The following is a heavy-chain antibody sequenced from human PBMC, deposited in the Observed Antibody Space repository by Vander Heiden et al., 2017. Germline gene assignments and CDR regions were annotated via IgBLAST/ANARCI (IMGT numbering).Heavy chain of an antibody. D-gene: IGHD3-3*01. CDR2: IYSGGST. J-gene: IGHJ4*02. Sequence: EAQQVETGGGLSQLGGSLRLFCAGYGLTVRRNYMSWVRQAPGIGQERDAVIYSGGSTYYANSVKGRFTISRDNSKNTLYLQMNSLRAEDSAVYYCARYRERLSPLNYWGQRTLVTVSS. V-gene: IGHV3-53*02. CDR3: ARYRERLSPLNY. CDR1: GLTVRRNY.